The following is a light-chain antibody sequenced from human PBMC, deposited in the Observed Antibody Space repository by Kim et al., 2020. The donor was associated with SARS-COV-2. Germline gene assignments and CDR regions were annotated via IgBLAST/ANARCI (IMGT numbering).Light chain of an antibody. Sequence: SYELTQPPSVSVSPEQTASITCSGDKLGDKYACWYQQKPGQSPVLVIYQDRKRPSGIPERFSGSNSGNTATLTISGTQAMDEADYYCQAWDSSTAVFGGGTQLTVL. V-gene: IGLV3-1*01. CDR3: QAWDSSTAV. J-gene: IGLJ2*01. CDR1: KLGDKY. CDR2: QDR.